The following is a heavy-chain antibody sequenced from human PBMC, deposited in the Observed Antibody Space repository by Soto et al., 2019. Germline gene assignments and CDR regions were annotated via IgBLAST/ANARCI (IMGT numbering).Heavy chain of an antibody. V-gene: IGHV3-30*04. Sequence: QVQLVESGGGVVQPGRSLRLSCAASGFPFTNSALHWVRQAPDKGLEWVAVLLYDGYTKYYADSVKGRFTISGDNSKNTMYLQMNSLKTEDTAVDYCARAPNLRSGPYYCDNWGLGTLVTVSS. CDR2: LLYDGYTK. D-gene: IGHD6-25*01. J-gene: IGHJ4*02. CDR1: GFPFTNSA. CDR3: ARAPNLRSGPYYCDN.